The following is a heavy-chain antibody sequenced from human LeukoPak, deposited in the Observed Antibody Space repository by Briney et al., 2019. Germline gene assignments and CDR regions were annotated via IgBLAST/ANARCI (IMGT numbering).Heavy chain of an antibody. V-gene: IGHV3-48*01. D-gene: IGHD6-6*01. CDR3: ARVFSRYSSSSGY. J-gene: IGHJ4*02. CDR1: GFSFSTYW. Sequence: GGSLRLSCAASGFSFSTYWMTWVRQAPGKGLEWVSYISSSSSTMYYADSVKGRFTISRVNAKNSLYLQMNSLRAEDTAVYYCARVFSRYSSSSGYWGQGTLVTVSS. CDR2: ISSSSSTM.